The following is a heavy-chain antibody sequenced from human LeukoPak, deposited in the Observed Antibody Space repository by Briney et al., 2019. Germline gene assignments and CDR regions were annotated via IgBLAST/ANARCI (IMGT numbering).Heavy chain of an antibody. CDR2: IHYSGST. V-gene: IGHV4-39*07. Sequence: SETLSLTCTVSGGSFSSTSYYWGWIRQPPGKGLEGFGSIHYSGSTYYNPSLRSRVTISVDTSKNQFSLKLSPVIAGHTAVFYCARDGGDTIDGGGDTNWFDPWGQGTLVTVSS. CDR1: GGSFSSTSYY. CDR3: ARDGGDTIDGGGDTNWFDP. J-gene: IGHJ5*02. D-gene: IGHD3-16*01.